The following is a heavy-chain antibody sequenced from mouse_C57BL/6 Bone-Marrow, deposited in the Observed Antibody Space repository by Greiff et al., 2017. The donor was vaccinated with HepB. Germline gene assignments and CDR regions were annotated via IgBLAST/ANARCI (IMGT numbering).Heavy chain of an antibody. V-gene: IGHV1-64*01. D-gene: IGHD1-1*01. CDR1: GYTFTSYW. Sequence: QVQLQQPGAELVKPGASVKLSCKASGYTFTSYWMHWVKQRPGQGLEWIGMIHPNSGSTNYNEKFKSKATLTVDQSSSTAYMQLSSLTSEDTAVYYWARERDYYGSSYGFDVWGTGTTVTVSS. CDR3: ARERDYYGSSYGFDV. J-gene: IGHJ1*03. CDR2: IHPNSGST.